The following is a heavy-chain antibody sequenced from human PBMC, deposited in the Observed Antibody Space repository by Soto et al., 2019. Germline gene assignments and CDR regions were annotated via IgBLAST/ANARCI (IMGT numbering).Heavy chain of an antibody. CDR1: GFTFSSYT. CDR3: ARVSRSSGWSWPFDY. D-gene: IGHD6-19*01. J-gene: IGHJ4*02. Sequence: VQLVESGGGVVQPGRSLRLSCAASGFTFSSYTMHWVRQAPGKGLEWVAVISYDGSNKYYADSVKGRFTISSDNSKNTLYLQINSLRAEDTAVYYCARVSRSSGWSWPFDYWGQGTLVTVSS. CDR2: ISYDGSNK. V-gene: IGHV3-30-3*01.